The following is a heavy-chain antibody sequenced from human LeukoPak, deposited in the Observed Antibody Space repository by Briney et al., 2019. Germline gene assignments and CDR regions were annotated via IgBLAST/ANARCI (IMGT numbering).Heavy chain of an antibody. V-gene: IGHV1-18*01. J-gene: IGHJ4*02. D-gene: IGHD7-27*01. CDR3: ARVLPGIPELTEKVRYFDY. CDR1: GYTFTSYG. CDR2: ISAYNGNT. Sequence: GASVKVSCKASGYTFTSYGIGWVRQAPGQGLKWMGWISAYNGNTNYAQKLQGRVTMTRDTSISTAYMELSRLRSDDTAVYYCARVLPGIPELTEKVRYFDYWGQGTLVTVSS.